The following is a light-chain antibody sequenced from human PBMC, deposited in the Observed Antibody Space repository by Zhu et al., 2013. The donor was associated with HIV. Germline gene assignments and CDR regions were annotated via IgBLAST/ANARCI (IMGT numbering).Light chain of an antibody. CDR1: QSVSSN. J-gene: IGKJ2*02. CDR3: QQYYNWPPCT. CDR2: GAS. Sequence: EIVMTQSPATLSVSPGERATLSCRASQSVSSNLAWYQQKPGQAPRLLVYGASTRASGIPAGFSGSGPGTESTLTISSLQSEDFAVYYCQQYYNWPPCTFGQGTKLEIK. V-gene: IGKV3-15*01.